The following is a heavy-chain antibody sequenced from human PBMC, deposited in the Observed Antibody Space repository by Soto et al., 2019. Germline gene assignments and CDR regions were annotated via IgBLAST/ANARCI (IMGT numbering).Heavy chain of an antibody. CDR1: GFTFSSYA. V-gene: IGHV3-23*01. CDR2: ISGSGGST. CDR3: AKYRLGLTTVPYYFDY. J-gene: IGHJ4*02. Sequence: EVQLLESGGGLVQPGGSLRLSCAASGFTFSSYAMSWVRQAPGKGLEWVSAISGSGGSTYYADSVKSRFTISRDNSKNTLYLQMNSLRTEDTAVYYCAKYRLGLTTVPYYFDYWGQGPLVTVAS. D-gene: IGHD4-17*01.